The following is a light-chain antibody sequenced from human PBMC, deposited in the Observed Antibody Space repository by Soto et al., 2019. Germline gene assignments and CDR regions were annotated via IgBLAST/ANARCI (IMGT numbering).Light chain of an antibody. CDR1: HPITNF. Sequence: DIQMTQSPSSLSASVGDTVTITCRASHPITNFLNWYQKNPGEVPKLLIFAASRLESGVPSRFSGPGSGTDFALTTKSLQPDDFAPSYCQQSYTSPPLSFGVGTRVDFK. CDR2: AAS. J-gene: IGKJ4*01. CDR3: QQSYTSPPLS. V-gene: IGKV1-39*01.